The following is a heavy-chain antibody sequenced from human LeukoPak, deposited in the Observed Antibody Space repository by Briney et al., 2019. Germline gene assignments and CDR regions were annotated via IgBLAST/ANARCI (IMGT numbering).Heavy chain of an antibody. CDR2: MNPNSGNT. Sequence: ASVTVSCKASGYTFNSYDINWVRQATGQGLEWMGWMNPNSGNTGYAQKFQGRVTMTRNTSISTAYMELSSLRSEDTAVYYCVRGGVAAAGTYYYYGMDVWGQGTTVTVSS. D-gene: IGHD6-13*01. J-gene: IGHJ6*02. CDR3: VRGGVAAAGTYYYYGMDV. V-gene: IGHV1-8*01. CDR1: GYTFNSYD.